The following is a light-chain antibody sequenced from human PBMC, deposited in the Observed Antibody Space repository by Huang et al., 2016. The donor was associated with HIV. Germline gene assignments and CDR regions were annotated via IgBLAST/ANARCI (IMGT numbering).Light chain of an antibody. J-gene: IGKJ1*01. Sequence: ELVLRQSPGTLSLSPGERATLSCRASQSVASSYLAWYHQKPGQTPRLLISGAVNRATGIPARFGGSGSGTDFTLTISRLEPEDFAVYYCQQYGSSPLTFGQGTKVEMK. V-gene: IGKV3-20*01. CDR2: GAV. CDR1: QSVASSY. CDR3: QQYGSSPLT.